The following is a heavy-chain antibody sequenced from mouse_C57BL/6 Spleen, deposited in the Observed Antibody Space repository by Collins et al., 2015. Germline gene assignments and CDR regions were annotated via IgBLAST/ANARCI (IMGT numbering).Heavy chain of an antibody. Sequence: HWVKQRPGRGLEWIGRIDPNSGGTKYNERFKRKATLTVDKPSSTAYMQLSSLTSEDSAVYYCARYDYDGDYAMDYWGQGTSVTVSS. J-gene: IGHJ4*01. V-gene: IGHV1-72*01. CDR2: IDPNSGGT. D-gene: IGHD2-4*01. CDR3: ARYDYDGDYAMDY.